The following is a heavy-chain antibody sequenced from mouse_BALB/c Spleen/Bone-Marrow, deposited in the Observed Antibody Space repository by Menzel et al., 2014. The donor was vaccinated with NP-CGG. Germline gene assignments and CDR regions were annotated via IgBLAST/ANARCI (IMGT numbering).Heavy chain of an antibody. Sequence: QVQLQQSGAELVRPGTSVKVSCKASGYAFTNYLIEWVKQRPGQGLEWIGVINPGSGGTNYNEKFKDMATLTADESSSTAYMQLSSLTSDDSAVYFCSRQTATFFDYWGQGTTLTVSS. CDR3: SRQTATFFDY. V-gene: IGHV1-54*03. J-gene: IGHJ2*01. CDR1: GYAFTNYL. D-gene: IGHD1-2*01. CDR2: INPGSGGT.